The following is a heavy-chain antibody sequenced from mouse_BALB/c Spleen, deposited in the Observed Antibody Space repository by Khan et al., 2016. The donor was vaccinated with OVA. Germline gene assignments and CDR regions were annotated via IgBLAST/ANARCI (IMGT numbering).Heavy chain of an antibody. CDR3: TRHGYVAWFTY. CDR2: IDPFSGDT. CDR1: GYSFTTYY. Sequence: IQLVQSGPELMKPGTSVKISCKASGYSFTTYYIHWVMQSHGKSLEWIGYIDPFSGDTTFNQKFKGKATLTVDKSSSTAYIHLSNLTSEDSAIYYCTRHGYVAWFTYWGQGTLVTVSA. V-gene: IGHV1S135*01. D-gene: IGHD2-2*01. J-gene: IGHJ3*01.